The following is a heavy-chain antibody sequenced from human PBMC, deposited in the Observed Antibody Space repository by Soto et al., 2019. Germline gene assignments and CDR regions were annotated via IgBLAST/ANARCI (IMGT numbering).Heavy chain of an antibody. CDR2: IIPIIGTT. CDR3: ARELKEQGSYYYYGLDV. J-gene: IGHJ6*02. V-gene: IGHV1-69*13. Sequence: GASVKVSCKASGGSFSSYGITWVRQAPGQGLEWMGGIIPIIGTTKYAQKFQGRVTITADESTTTAYMELSSLISEDTAVYYCARELKEQGSYYYYGLDVWGQGTTVT. CDR1: GGSFSSYG. D-gene: IGHD6-13*01.